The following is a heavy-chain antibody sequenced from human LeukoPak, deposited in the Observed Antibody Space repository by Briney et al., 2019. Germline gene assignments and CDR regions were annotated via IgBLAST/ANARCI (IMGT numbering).Heavy chain of an antibody. D-gene: IGHD3-22*01. CDR2: INPSGGST. Sequence: ASVKVSCKASGYTFTSYYMHWVRQAPGQGLEWMGIINPSGGSTSYAQKFQGRVTMTRDTSTSTVYMELSSLGSEDTAVYYCARGKRGISYYDSSGYPPMGYWGQGTLVTVSS. CDR3: ARGKRGISYYDSSGYPPMGY. CDR1: GYTFTSYY. J-gene: IGHJ4*02. V-gene: IGHV1-46*01.